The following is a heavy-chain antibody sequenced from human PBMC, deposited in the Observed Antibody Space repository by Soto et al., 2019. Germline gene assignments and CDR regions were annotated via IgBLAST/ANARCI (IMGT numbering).Heavy chain of an antibody. CDR2: IYSGGST. J-gene: IGHJ2*01. Sequence: EVQLVESGGGLVQPGGSLRLSCAASGFTVSSNYMSWVRQAPGKGLEWVSVIYSGGSTYYADSVKGRFTISRDNSKNTLYLQMNSLRAEDTAVYYCARDQSACSSTSCDWYFDLWGRGTLVTVSS. CDR1: GFTVSSNY. V-gene: IGHV3-66*01. D-gene: IGHD2-2*01. CDR3: ARDQSACSSTSCDWYFDL.